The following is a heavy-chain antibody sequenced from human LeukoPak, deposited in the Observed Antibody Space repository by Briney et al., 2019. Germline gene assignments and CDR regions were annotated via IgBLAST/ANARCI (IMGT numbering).Heavy chain of an antibody. V-gene: IGHV3-30*03. CDR3: ARGTTGTTGHFDY. D-gene: IGHD1-1*01. J-gene: IGHJ4*02. Sequence: PGGSLRLSCAASGFTLSSYGMHWVRQAPGKGLEWVAVISYDGYDGSNKYYADSVKGRFTIFIDSSKNTLYLQMNSLRVEDTAVYYCARGTTGTTGHFDYWGQGTLVTVSS. CDR2: ISYDGYDGSNK. CDR1: GFTLSSYG.